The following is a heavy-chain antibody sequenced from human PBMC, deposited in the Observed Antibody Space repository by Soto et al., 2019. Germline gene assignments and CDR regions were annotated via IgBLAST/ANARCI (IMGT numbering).Heavy chain of an antibody. CDR2: IIPISETT. Sequence: QVQLVQSGAEVKKPGSSVKVSCKASGGTFSSYAISWVRQAPGQGLEWMGGIIPISETTNYAQKFQGRVTITADESKSKAYMELSRLRSEDTAVYYCARSQGSSTSLEIYYYYCYGMDVWGQGTTVTVSS. CDR3: ARSQGSSTSLEIYYYYCYGMDV. D-gene: IGHD2-2*01. J-gene: IGHJ6*02. V-gene: IGHV1-69*01. CDR1: GGTFSSYA.